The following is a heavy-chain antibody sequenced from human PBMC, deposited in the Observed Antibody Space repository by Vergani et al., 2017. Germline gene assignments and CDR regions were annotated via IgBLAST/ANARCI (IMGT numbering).Heavy chain of an antibody. V-gene: IGHV3-30-3*01. CDR3: AKDILAVVMKH. Sequence: VQLVESGGGLVQPGRSLRLSCAASGFTFSSYAMHWVRQAPGKGLEWVAVISYDGSNKYYADSVKGRFTISRDNSKNTLYLQMNSLRAEDTAVYYCAKDILAVVMKHWGQGTLVTVSS. J-gene: IGHJ4*02. CDR1: GFTFSSYA. CDR2: ISYDGSNK. D-gene: IGHD3-22*01.